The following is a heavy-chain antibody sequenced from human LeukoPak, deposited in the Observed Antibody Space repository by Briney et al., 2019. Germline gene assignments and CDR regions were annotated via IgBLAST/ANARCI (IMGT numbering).Heavy chain of an antibody. CDR3: FLAEQDYYYMDV. V-gene: IGHV4-34*03. J-gene: IGHJ6*03. Sequence: SETLSLTCAVYGGSFSGYYWSWIRQPPGKGLEWIGEINHSGSTNYNPSLKSRVTISVDTSKNQFSLKLSSVTAEDTAVYYCFLAEQDYYYMDVWGKGTTVTVSS. CDR1: GGSFSGYY. D-gene: IGHD2/OR15-2a*01. CDR2: INHSGST.